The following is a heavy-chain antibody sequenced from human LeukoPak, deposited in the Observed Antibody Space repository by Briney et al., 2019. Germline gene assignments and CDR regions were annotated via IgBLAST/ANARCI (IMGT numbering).Heavy chain of an antibody. CDR3: AREASDHSSSYYF. J-gene: IGHJ4*02. D-gene: IGHD3-22*01. CDR1: GYTFTSYG. CDR2: ISAYNGNT. V-gene: IGHV1-18*01. Sequence: ASVKVSCKASGYTFTSYGISWVRQAPGQGLEWMGWISAYNGNTNYAQKLQGRVTMTTDTSTSTAYMELRSLTSEDTAIYYCAREASDHSSSYYFWGQGTLVTVSS.